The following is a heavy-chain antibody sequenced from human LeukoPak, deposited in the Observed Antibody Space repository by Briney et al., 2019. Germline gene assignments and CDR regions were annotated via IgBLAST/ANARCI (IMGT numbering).Heavy chain of an antibody. Sequence: SETLSLTCTVSGGSISSSSYYWSWIRQPAGKGLEWIGRIYTSGSTKYNPSLKSRVTISVDTSKSQFSLKLSSVTAADTAVYYCARIYCGGDCRGYYYHYYMDVWGKGTTVTISS. J-gene: IGHJ6*03. CDR2: IYTSGST. D-gene: IGHD2-21*02. CDR1: GGSISSSSYY. CDR3: ARIYCGGDCRGYYYHYYMDV. V-gene: IGHV4-61*02.